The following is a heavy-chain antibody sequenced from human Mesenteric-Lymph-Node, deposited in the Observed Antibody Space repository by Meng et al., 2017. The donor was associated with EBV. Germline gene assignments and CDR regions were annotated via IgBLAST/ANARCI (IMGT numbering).Heavy chain of an antibody. Sequence: QLQLQESGPGLVKPSETLSLTCTVAGGSISSSNYYWGWIRQPPGKGLEWIGSIYYSGNTYYNPSLKSRVTISVDTSKNQFSLKLTSVTAADTAVYYCARWATVTYFFDYWGQGTLVTVSS. V-gene: IGHV4-39*07. D-gene: IGHD4-17*01. CDR1: GGSISSSNYY. J-gene: IGHJ4*02. CDR3: ARWATVTYFFDY. CDR2: IYYSGNT.